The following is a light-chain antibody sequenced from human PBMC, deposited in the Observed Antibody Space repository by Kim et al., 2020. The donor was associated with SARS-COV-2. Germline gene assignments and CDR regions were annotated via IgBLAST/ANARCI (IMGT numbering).Light chain of an antibody. CDR2: GKD. V-gene: IGLV3-19*01. CDR3: NSRDSSDYVV. CDR1: SIRSYY. Sequence: VALGQTVRITCQGDSIRSYYATWYQQKPGQAPKVVIYGKDNRPPGVPDRFYGSSSGNTAYLTITGTQAGDEADYYCNSRDSSDYVVFGGGTKVTVL. J-gene: IGLJ2*01.